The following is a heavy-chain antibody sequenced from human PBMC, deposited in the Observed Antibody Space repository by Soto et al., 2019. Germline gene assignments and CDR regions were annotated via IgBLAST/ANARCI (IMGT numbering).Heavy chain of an antibody. CDR1: GFTFSSYA. Sequence: PGGSLRLSCAASGFTFSSYAMSWVRQAPGKGLEWVSAISGSGGSTYYADSVKGRFTISRDNSKNTLYLQMNSLRAEDTAVYYCAKDLAWLNAPSDAFDIWGQGTMVTVSS. CDR2: ISGSGGST. D-gene: IGHD3-9*01. V-gene: IGHV3-23*01. CDR3: AKDLAWLNAPSDAFDI. J-gene: IGHJ3*02.